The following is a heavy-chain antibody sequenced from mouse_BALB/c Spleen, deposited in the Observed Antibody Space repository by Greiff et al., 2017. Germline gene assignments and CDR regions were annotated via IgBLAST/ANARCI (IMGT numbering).Heavy chain of an antibody. J-gene: IGHJ2*01. V-gene: IGHV5-12-1*01. CDR2: ISSGGGST. D-gene: IGHD2-4*01. Sequence: EVKVVESGGGLVKPGGSLKLSCAASGFAFSSYDMSWVRQTPEKRLEWVAYISSGGGSTYYPDTVKGRFTISRDNAKNTLYLQMSSLKSEDTAMYYCARQGDYDLFDYWGQGTTLTVSS. CDR3: ARQGDYDLFDY. CDR1: GFAFSSYD.